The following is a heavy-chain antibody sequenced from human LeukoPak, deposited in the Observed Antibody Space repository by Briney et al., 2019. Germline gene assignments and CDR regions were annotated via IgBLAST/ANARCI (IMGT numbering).Heavy chain of an antibody. Sequence: PGGSLRLSCAASGFTFSSYGMHWVRQAPGKGLEWVSAISGSGGSTYYADSVKGRFTISRDNSKNTLYLQMNSLRAEDTAVYYCAKDPQLELRGDFDYWGQGTLVTVSS. J-gene: IGHJ4*02. CDR3: AKDPQLELRGDFDY. CDR1: GFTFSSYG. V-gene: IGHV3-23*01. CDR2: ISGSGGST. D-gene: IGHD1-1*01.